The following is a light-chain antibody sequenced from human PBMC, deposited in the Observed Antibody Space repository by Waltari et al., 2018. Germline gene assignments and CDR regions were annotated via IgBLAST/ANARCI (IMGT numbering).Light chain of an antibody. Sequence: QSALAQPASVSGSPGQSIAISCTGTSSDIGNYKHVSWYQQPPSKAPKLLLYEVSDRPSGVSRLFSGSKSGNKATLTISGLQADDEADYYCSSYTNRATLRVFGTGTKVTVL. V-gene: IGLV2-14*01. CDR2: EVS. J-gene: IGLJ1*01. CDR1: SSDIGNYKH. CDR3: SSYTNRATLRV.